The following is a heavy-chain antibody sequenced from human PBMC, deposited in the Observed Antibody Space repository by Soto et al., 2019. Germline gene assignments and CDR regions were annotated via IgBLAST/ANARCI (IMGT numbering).Heavy chain of an antibody. CDR1: GFTFSSYS. Sequence: PGGSLRLSCAASGFTFSSYSMNWVRQAPGKGLEWVSSISSSSYIYYADSVKGRFTISRDNAKNSLYLQMNSLRAEDTAVYYCARDHSSTLHEYYDLYYFDYWGQGTLVTVSS. CDR3: ARDHSSTLHEYYDLYYFDY. V-gene: IGHV3-21*01. D-gene: IGHD3-3*01. CDR2: ISSSSYI. J-gene: IGHJ4*02.